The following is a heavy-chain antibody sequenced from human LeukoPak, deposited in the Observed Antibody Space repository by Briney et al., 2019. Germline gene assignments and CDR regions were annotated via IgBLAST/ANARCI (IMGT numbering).Heavy chain of an antibody. J-gene: IGHJ4*02. CDR2: IKQDGSEK. CDR3: ARDLYSSSWYVGEIDY. CDR1: GFTFNSYW. D-gene: IGHD6-13*01. V-gene: IGHV3-7*01. Sequence: PGGSLRLSCAASGFTFNSYWMSWVRQAPGKGREWVANIKQDGSEKYYVDSVKGRFTISRDNAKNSLYLQMNSLRAEDTAVYYCARDLYSSSWYVGEIDYWGQGTLVTVSS.